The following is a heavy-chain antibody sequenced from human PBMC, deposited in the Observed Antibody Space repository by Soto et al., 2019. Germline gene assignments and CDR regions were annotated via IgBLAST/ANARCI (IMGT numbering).Heavy chain of an antibody. D-gene: IGHD3-3*01. CDR2: MNPNSGNT. Sequence: QVQLVQSGAEVKKPGASVKVSCKASGYTFTSYDINSVRQATGQGLEWMGWMNPNSGNTGYAQKFQGRVTMTRNTSISTDYMELSSLRSEDTAVYYCARRKYDFWSGYYYGMDVWGQGTTVTVSS. CDR1: GYTFTSYD. V-gene: IGHV1-8*01. J-gene: IGHJ6*02. CDR3: ARRKYDFWSGYYYGMDV.